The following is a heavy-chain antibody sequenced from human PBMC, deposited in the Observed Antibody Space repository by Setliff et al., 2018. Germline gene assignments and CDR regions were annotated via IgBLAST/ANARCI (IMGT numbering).Heavy chain of an antibody. Sequence: SETLSLTCTVSGDSISSTSYQWGWVRQPPGKGLEWIGSIYYTGTAYYNPSLKSRVTISVDTSKNQFSLQVTSLAATDTALYFCARHEFVGGYYGSVTYRHFDYWGQGILVAVST. CDR2: IYYTGTA. CDR3: ARHEFVGGYYGSVTYRHFDY. CDR1: GDSISSTSYQ. D-gene: IGHD3-10*01. V-gene: IGHV4-39*01. J-gene: IGHJ4*02.